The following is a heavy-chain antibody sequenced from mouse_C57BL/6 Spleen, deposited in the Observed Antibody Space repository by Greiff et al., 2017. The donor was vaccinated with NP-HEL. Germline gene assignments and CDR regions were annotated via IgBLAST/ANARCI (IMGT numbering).Heavy chain of an antibody. CDR1: GFSFNTYA. V-gene: IGHV10-1*01. J-gene: IGHJ1*03. CDR3: VRHRGYYGSSTGYFDV. D-gene: IGHD1-1*01. CDR2: IRSKSNNYAT. Sequence: EVTLVESGGGLVQPKGSLKLSCAASGFSFNTYAMNWVRQAPGKGLEWVARIRSKSNNYATYYADSVKDRFTISRDDSESMLYLQMNNLKTEDTAMYYCVRHRGYYGSSTGYFDVWGTGTTVTVSS.